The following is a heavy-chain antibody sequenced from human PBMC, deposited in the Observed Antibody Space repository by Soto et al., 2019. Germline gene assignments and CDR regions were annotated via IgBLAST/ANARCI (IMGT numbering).Heavy chain of an antibody. D-gene: IGHD3-10*01. J-gene: IGHJ4*02. V-gene: IGHV3-21*01. Sequence: EVQLVESGGGLVKPGGSLRLSCAASGFTFSSYSMNWVRQAPGKGLEWVSSISSSGSYLYYADSVRGRFTISRDNAKNSLYLQMSSLRAEDTAVYYCARDLVSGITMVRGVIPSPFDYWGQGALVTVSS. CDR2: ISSSGSYL. CDR3: ARDLVSGITMVRGVIPSPFDY. CDR1: GFTFSSYS.